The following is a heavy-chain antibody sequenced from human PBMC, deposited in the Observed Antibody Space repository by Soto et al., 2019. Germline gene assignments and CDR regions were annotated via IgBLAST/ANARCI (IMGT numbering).Heavy chain of an antibody. CDR3: AKSTASNRVGSIHDY. CDR2: ITSRGTDI. Sequence: GGSLRLSCAASRFFFGDYAFHWVRQAPGKGLEWVAGITSRGTDIAYADSVKGRFIISRDNAMNVLHLHMNSLRPEDTAVYYCAKSTASNRVGSIHDYWGQGTQVTVSS. CDR1: RFFFGDYA. J-gene: IGHJ4*02. V-gene: IGHV3-9*01. D-gene: IGHD1-26*01.